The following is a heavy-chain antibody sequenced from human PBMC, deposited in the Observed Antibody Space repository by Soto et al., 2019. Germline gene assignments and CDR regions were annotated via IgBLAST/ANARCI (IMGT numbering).Heavy chain of an antibody. V-gene: IGHV1-18*01. D-gene: IGHD3-10*01. J-gene: IGHJ5*01. CDR2: IIAYNGNT. CDR3: ARPVQVMLRGVISWFDS. Sequence: QVQLVQSGPDVKKPGASVKVSCKASGYTFNSTAITWVRQAPGQGLEWMGWIIAYNGNTNYAHKVQGRVTMTTDTSTSTAYMELRSLRSDATAVYYGARPVQVMLRGVISWFDSWGQGTLVTVSS. CDR1: GYTFNSTA.